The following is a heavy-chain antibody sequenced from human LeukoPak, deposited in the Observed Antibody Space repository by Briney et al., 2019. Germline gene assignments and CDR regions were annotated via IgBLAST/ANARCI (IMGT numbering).Heavy chain of an antibody. V-gene: IGHV1-24*01. J-gene: IGHJ5*02. CDR2: FDPEDGET. D-gene: IGHD3-3*01. Sequence: ASVKVSCKVSGYTLTELSMHWVRQAPGKGLEWMGGFDPEDGETICAQKFQGRVTMTEDTSTDAAYMELSSLRSEDTAVYYCAAVRFLEWYWFDPWGQGTLVTVSS. CDR3: AAVRFLEWYWFDP. CDR1: GYTLTELS.